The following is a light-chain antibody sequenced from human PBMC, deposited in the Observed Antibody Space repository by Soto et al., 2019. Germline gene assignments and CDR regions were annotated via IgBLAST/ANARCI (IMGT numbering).Light chain of an antibody. CDR2: EVS. CDR3: SSYTSGNTLV. CDR1: SSDVGAYNY. J-gene: IGLJ7*01. V-gene: IGLV2-14*01. Sequence: QSVLTQPASVSGSPGQSITITCTGTSSDVGAYNYVSWYQRHPGKAPKLMLYEVSKRPSGVSNRFSGSKSGDTASLIISGLQAEDEADYYCSSYTSGNTLVLGGGTQLTVL.